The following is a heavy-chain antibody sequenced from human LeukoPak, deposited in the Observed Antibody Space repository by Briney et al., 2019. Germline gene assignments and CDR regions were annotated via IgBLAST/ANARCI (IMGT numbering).Heavy chain of an antibody. CDR3: AGHHPRNTVDF. CDR1: GFTFSSYN. Sequence: GSLRLSCAASGFTFSSYNMNWVRQPPGKGLEWIGYISHSGSTNYSPSLKSRVTISLDTSKNQFSLKLSSVTAADTAVYYCAGHHPRNTVDFWGQGTLVTVSS. J-gene: IGHJ4*02. D-gene: IGHD2/OR15-2a*01. CDR2: ISHSGST. V-gene: IGHV4-59*08.